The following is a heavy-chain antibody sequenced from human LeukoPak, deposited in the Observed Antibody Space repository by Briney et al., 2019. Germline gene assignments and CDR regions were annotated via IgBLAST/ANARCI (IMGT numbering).Heavy chain of an antibody. V-gene: IGHV3-21*01. CDR3: ASMTTSSGANDY. CDR1: GFTFSSYE. J-gene: IGHJ4*02. D-gene: IGHD4-17*01. CDR2: ISSSSSYI. Sequence: GGSLRLSCVASGFTFSSYEMNWVRQAPGKGLEWVSSISSSSSYIYYADSVKGRFTISRDNAKNSLYLQMNSLRAEDTAVYYCASMTTSSGANDYWGQGTLVTVSS.